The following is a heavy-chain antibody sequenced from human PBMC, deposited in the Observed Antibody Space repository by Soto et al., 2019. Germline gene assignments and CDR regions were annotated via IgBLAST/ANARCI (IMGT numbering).Heavy chain of an antibody. V-gene: IGHV4-31*03. J-gene: IGHJ6*03. Sequence: QVQLQESGPGLVKPSQTLSLTCTVSGGSISSGGYFWNWLRQLPGKGLEWIGYIYYSGSTYYNPSLSSRITMSVDTSTTQFSLKLSSVTAADTAVYYCAGMYCSGGTCYSTYSYYYMDVWGKGTTVTVSS. CDR2: IYYSGST. D-gene: IGHD2-15*01. CDR3: AGMYCSGGTCYSTYSYYYMDV. CDR1: GGSISSGGYF.